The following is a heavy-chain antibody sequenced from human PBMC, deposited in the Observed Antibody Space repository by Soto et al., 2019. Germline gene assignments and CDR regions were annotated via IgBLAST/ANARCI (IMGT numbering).Heavy chain of an antibody. D-gene: IGHD5-12*01. Sequence: QSGGSLRLSCEASGFTFRDYAISWVRQAPGKGLEWVSGISGGSGNTYYADSVKGRFTISRDNSKNTLYLQMNSLRVEDTALYYCAKVDSAWLRPSDYWGQGTLVTVSS. CDR3: AKVDSAWLRPSDY. CDR1: GFTFRDYA. J-gene: IGHJ4*02. V-gene: IGHV3-23*01. CDR2: ISGGSGNT.